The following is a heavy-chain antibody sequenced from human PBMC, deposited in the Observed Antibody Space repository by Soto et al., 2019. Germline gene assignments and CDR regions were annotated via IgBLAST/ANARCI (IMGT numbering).Heavy chain of an antibody. D-gene: IGHD6-19*01. Sequence: EVQLEESGGTLVQPGGSLRLSCAASGLTFSNYWMSWVRQAPGKGLEWVANIKQDGREKYYVDSVRGRFTISRDNAKNALYLQMSSLRAEDTAVYYCTKVVGLAGQDWCQGTRVTVSS. CDR2: IKQDGREK. CDR3: TKVVGLAGQD. CDR1: GLTFSNYW. V-gene: IGHV3-7*01. J-gene: IGHJ4*02.